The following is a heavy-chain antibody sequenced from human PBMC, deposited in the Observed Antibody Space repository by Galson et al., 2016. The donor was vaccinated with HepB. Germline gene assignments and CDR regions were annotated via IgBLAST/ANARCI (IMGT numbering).Heavy chain of an antibody. V-gene: IGHV3-21*01. CDR2: ISSSPSFI. CDR3: CVDTAMDYVFDY. J-gene: IGHJ4*02. CDR1: GFTFNTYS. Sequence: SLRLSCAASGFTFNTYSMNWVRQAPGKGLEWVSSISSSPSFIYYADSVKGRFTISRDNAKNSLYLQMNSLRAEDTAVYYCCVDTAMDYVFDYWGQGTLVTVSS. D-gene: IGHD5-18*01.